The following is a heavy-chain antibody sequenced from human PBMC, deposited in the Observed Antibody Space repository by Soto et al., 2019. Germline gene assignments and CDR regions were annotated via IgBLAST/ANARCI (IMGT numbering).Heavy chain of an antibody. D-gene: IGHD1-7*01. V-gene: IGHV3-64*01. Sequence: PGGSLRLSCAASGFTFSSYAMHWVRQAPGKGLEYVSAISSNGGSTYYANSVKGRFTISRDNSKNTLYLQMGSLRAEDMAVYYCARDLIARTTVPPVIYYYGMDVWGQGTTVTVSS. CDR1: GFTFSSYA. CDR2: ISSNGGST. J-gene: IGHJ6*02. CDR3: ARDLIARTTVPPVIYYYGMDV.